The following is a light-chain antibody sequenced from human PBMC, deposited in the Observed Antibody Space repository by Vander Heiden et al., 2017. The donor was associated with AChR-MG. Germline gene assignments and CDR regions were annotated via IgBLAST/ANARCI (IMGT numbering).Light chain of an antibody. CDR1: QSVRSY. CDR3: QQRSKWPLT. CDR2: DVS. J-gene: IGKJ4*01. Sequence: EIVLTQSPATLSLSPGERATLSCRASQSVRSYLAWYQQKPGQAPRLLIYDVSKSATGIPARFSGSGSGTDFTLTISSLESEDFAVYYCQQRSKWPLTFGGGTKVEIK. V-gene: IGKV3-11*01.